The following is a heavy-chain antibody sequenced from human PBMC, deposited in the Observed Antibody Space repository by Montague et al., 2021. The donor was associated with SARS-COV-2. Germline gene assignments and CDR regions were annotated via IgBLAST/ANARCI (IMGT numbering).Heavy chain of an antibody. J-gene: IGHJ4*02. CDR2: IYYSGTT. D-gene: IGHD3-10*01. CDR1: SGSIISSGYY. V-gene: IGHV4-39*02. Sequence: SETLSLTCSVSSGSIISSGYYWGWIRLPPGKELEWIGNIYYSGTTYYXXXLQSRGTISVDTSKNHLSLRLSSVTAADTAVYFCARGMIRGVTTPFDYWGQGSQVTVSS. CDR3: ARGMIRGVTTPFDY.